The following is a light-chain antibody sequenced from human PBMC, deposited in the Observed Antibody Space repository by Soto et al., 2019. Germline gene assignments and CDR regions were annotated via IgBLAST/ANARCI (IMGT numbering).Light chain of an antibody. J-gene: IGLJ3*02. CDR1: SSDVGGYNY. Sequence: QSVLTQPASVSGSPGQSITISCTGTSSDVGGYNYVSWYQQHPGKVPKLMIYEVSNRPSGVSNRFSGSKSGNTASLTISGLQAEDEADYYCSSYTSSRTRVFGGGTKVTVL. CDR3: SSYTSSRTRV. CDR2: EVS. V-gene: IGLV2-14*01.